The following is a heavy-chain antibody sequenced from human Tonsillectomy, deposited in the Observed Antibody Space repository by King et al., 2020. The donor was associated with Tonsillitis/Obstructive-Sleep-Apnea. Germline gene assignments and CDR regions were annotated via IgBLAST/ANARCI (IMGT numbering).Heavy chain of an antibody. D-gene: IGHD3-10*01. CDR1: GGTFSSYA. Sequence: QLVQSGAEVKKPGSSVKVSCKASGGTFSSYAISWVRQAPGQGLEWMGGIIPIFCTANNAQNFQGRVTITADESTSTAYMERSSLGCEDTAVYYCARVPITMVRGALDYWGQGTLVTVSS. CDR2: IIPIFCTA. CDR3: ARVPITMVRGALDY. V-gene: IGHV1-69*01. J-gene: IGHJ4*02.